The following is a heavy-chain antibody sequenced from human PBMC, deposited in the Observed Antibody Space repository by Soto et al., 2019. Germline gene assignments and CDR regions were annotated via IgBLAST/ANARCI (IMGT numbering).Heavy chain of an antibody. V-gene: IGHV4-59*08. CDR2: IYYSGST. CDR3: ARHTPYSNYVYYFDY. CDR1: GGSISSYY. Sequence: SETLSLTCTVSGGSISSYYWSWIRQPPGKGLEWIGYIYYSGSTNYNPSLKSRVTISVDTSKNQFSLKLSSVTAADTAVYYCARHTPYSNYVYYFDYWGQGTLVTVSS. D-gene: IGHD4-4*01. J-gene: IGHJ4*02.